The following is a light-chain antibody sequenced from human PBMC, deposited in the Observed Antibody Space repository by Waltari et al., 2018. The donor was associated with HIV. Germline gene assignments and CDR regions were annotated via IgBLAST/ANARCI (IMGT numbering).Light chain of an antibody. J-gene: IGLJ2*01. Sequence: QSVLTQPPSASGTPGQRVTISCSGSSSNIGSNNVYWYQQLPRTPPRLLIQRNDQRPSGVSDRFSGSKSVTSASLTISGLQSEDEAHYYCTSYRSSSTLVFGGGTKLTVL. V-gene: IGLV1-44*01. CDR2: RND. CDR3: TSYRSSSTLV. CDR1: SSNIGSNN.